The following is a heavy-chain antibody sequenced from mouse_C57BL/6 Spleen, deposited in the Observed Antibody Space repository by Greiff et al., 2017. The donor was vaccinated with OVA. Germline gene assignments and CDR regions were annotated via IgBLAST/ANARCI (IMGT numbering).Heavy chain of an antibody. CDR2: IWSGGST. Sequence: VQLQQSGPGLVQPSQSLSITCTVSGFSLTSYGVHWVRQSPGKGLEWLGVIWSGGSTDYNAAFISRLSISKDNSKSQVFFKMNSLQADDTAIYYCARKGDYGSSLDYWGQGTTLTVSS. CDR3: ARKGDYGSSLDY. V-gene: IGHV2-2*01. D-gene: IGHD1-1*01. J-gene: IGHJ2*01. CDR1: GFSLTSYG.